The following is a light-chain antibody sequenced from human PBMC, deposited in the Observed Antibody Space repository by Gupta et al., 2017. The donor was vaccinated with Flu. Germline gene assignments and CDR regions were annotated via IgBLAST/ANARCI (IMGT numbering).Light chain of an antibody. J-gene: IGKJ1*01. CDR3: QQCNNWPWT. Sequence: EIVMTKSPATLSLSPGERATLSCRASQSVSSNLAWYHQKPGQAPRLLIYGASTRATGIPARFSGSGSGTEFTLTISSLQSEDFAVYYCQQCNNWPWTFGEGTKVEIK. V-gene: IGKV3-15*01. CDR1: QSVSSN. CDR2: GAS.